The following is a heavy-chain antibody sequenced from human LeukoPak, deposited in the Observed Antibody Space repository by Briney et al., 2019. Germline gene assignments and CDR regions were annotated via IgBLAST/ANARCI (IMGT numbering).Heavy chain of an antibody. J-gene: IGHJ4*02. Sequence: KPSETLSLTCTDSGGYISTSNYYWGWIRQPPGKGLEWIGNIYCSGSTYYTPSLKSRVSLSIDTSMNQFFLKVNSLTDADTAVYYCARFFCYDASRPPFWGQGTLVAVSS. CDR2: IYCSGST. CDR3: ARFFCYDASRPPF. D-gene: IGHD4/OR15-4a*01. V-gene: IGHV4-39*01. CDR1: GGYISTSNYY.